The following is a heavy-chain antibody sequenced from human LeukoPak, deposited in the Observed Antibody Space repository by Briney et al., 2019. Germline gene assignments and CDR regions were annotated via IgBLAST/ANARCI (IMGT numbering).Heavy chain of an antibody. CDR2: ISSSSSYI. J-gene: IGHJ4*02. Sequence: GGSLRLSCAASGFTFSSYSMNWVRQAPGKGLEWVSSISSSSSYIYYAGSVKGRFTISRDNAKNSLYLQMNSLRAEDTAVYYCARDRAGEVDYWGQGTLVTVSS. CDR3: ARDRAGEVDY. V-gene: IGHV3-21*01. D-gene: IGHD1-26*01. CDR1: GFTFSSYS.